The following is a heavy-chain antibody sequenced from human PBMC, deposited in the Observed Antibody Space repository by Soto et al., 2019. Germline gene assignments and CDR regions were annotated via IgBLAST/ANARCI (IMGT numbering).Heavy chain of an antibody. CDR1: GLTVSGKKY. J-gene: IGHJ3*01. Sequence: DVQLVESGGGSMQPGESLRLSCAASGLTVSGKKYVAWVRQAPGKGLEWVSALYDVDGSFYADSVKGRFTTSSDSSKTTVYLQMNGLRPDDTAVYYCATWHEREHAYDVLGQGTTVTVSS. CDR3: ATWHEREHAYDV. V-gene: IGHV3-53*01. CDR2: LYDVDGS. D-gene: IGHD1-1*01.